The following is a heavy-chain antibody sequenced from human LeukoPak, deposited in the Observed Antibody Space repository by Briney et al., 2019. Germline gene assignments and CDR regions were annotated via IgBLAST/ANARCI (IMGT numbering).Heavy chain of an antibody. Sequence: SETLSLTCTVSGGSINSSNYYWGWIRQPPGKGLEWIGNIYYSGTTYYNPSLNSRVTISVDTSKNQFSLKLSSVTAADTAVYYRARVDWLNWYFGLWGRGSLVTVSS. CDR2: IYYSGTT. V-gene: IGHV4-39*01. CDR3: ARVDWLNWYFGL. CDR1: GGSINSSNYY. J-gene: IGHJ2*01. D-gene: IGHD3-9*01.